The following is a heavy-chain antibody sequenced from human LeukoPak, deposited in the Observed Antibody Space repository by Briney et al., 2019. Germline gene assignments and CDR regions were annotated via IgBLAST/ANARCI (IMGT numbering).Heavy chain of an antibody. J-gene: IGHJ4*02. CDR3: ARASKLRYFATHLDY. D-gene: IGHD3-9*01. CDR2: IYYSGST. V-gene: IGHV4-31*03. CDR1: GGSISSGGYY. Sequence: PSQTLSLTCTVSGGSISSGGYYWSWIRQHPGKGLEWIGYIYYSGSTYYNPSLKSRVTISVDTSKNQFSLKLSSVTAADTAVYYCARASKLRYFATHLDYWGQGTLVTGSS.